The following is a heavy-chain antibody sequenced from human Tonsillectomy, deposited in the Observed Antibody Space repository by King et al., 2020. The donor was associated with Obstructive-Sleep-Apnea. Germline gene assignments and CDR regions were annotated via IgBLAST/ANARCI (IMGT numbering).Heavy chain of an antibody. V-gene: IGHV3-48*01. CDR2: IMCSSGTI. CDR1: GFTFSSYS. Sequence: VQLVESGGGLVQPGGSLRLSCAASGFTFSSYSMNWVRQAPGKVLEWVSSIMCSSGTIYYADSVKGRFTISRDNAKNSLYLQMNSLRAEDTAVYYCAREDKQWLVRALDYWGQGTLVTVSS. D-gene: IGHD6-19*01. CDR3: AREDKQWLVRALDY. J-gene: IGHJ4*02.